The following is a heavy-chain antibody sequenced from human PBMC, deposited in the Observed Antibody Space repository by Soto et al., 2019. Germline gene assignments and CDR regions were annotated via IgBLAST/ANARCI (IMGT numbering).Heavy chain of an antibody. J-gene: IGHJ4*02. D-gene: IGHD3-16*01. Sequence: VQLVQSGAEVKKPGSSVRVSCKSSGGVFSSFGLSWVRQAPGQGLEWMGGIIPIFGSANYAQKFQGRVTITADDSTSTVYMELSSLRSDDTALYYCARGRGNSAVITTFDYWGQGTLVTVSS. CDR1: GGVFSSFG. CDR2: IIPIFGSA. V-gene: IGHV1-69*01. CDR3: ARGRGNSAVITTFDY.